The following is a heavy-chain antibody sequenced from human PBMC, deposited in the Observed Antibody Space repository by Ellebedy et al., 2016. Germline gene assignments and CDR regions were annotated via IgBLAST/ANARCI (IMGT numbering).Heavy chain of an antibody. CDR3: ARPRCGRCYSGFDAFDI. CDR1: GYTFTSYG. Sequence: ASVKVSXKASGYTFTSYGISWVRQAPGQGLEWMGWISAYNGNTNYAQKLQGRVTMTTDTSTSTAYMEVRNLRSDDTAVYYCARPRCGRCYSGFDAFDIWGQGTMVTVSS. CDR2: ISAYNGNT. D-gene: IGHD2-15*01. J-gene: IGHJ3*02. V-gene: IGHV1-18*01.